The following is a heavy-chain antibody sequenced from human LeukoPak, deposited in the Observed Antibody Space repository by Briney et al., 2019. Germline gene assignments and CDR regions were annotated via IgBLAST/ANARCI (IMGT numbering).Heavy chain of an antibody. CDR3: AGWAGYYYYGMDV. CDR2: ISGSAGST. J-gene: IGHJ6*02. Sequence: GGSVRLSCAASGFTFSNYAMSWVRQAPGKGLEWVSGISGSAGSTYYADSVKGRFSISRDNSKNTVYLQMNRLRAEDTVVYYCAGWAGYYYYGMDVWGQGTTVTVSS. CDR1: GFTFSNYA. V-gene: IGHV3-23*01. D-gene: IGHD1-26*01.